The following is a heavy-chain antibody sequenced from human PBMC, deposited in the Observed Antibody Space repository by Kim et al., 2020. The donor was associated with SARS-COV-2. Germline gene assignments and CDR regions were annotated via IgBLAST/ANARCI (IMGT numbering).Heavy chain of an antibody. Sequence: GGSLRLSCAASGFTFSSYWMSWVRQAPGKGLEWVANIKQDGSEKYYVDSVKGRFTISRDNAKNSLYLQMNSLRAEDTAVYYCGHSRGGWGVDYWGQGTLVTVSS. V-gene: IGHV3-7*01. D-gene: IGHD6-13*01. CDR2: IKQDGSEK. J-gene: IGHJ4*02. CDR1: GFTFSSYW. CDR3: GHSRGGWGVDY.